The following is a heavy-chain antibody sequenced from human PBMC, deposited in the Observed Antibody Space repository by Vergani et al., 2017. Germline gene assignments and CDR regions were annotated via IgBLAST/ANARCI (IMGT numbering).Heavy chain of an antibody. CDR2: ISYDGSNK. CDR3: ARINGGGGAGFDY. J-gene: IGHJ4*02. Sequence: QVQLVESGGGVVQPGRSLRLSCAASGFTFSSYAMHWVRQAPGKGLEWVAVISYDGSNKYYADSVKGRFTISRDNSNNTLYLQMNSLRAEDTAVYYCARINGGGGAGFDYWGQGTLVTVSS. V-gene: IGHV3-30-3*01. D-gene: IGHD2-8*01. CDR1: GFTFSSYA.